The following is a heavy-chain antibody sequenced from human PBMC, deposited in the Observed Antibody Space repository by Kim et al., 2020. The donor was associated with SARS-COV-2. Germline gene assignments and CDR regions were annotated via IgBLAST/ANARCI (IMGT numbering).Heavy chain of an antibody. Sequence: GGSLRLSCVVSGSPFISYGMGWVRQAPGRGLEWVAGIAVSSGSTRYADSVQGRFIISRDTSRNILYVQMNSLRADDTAVYYCGTYGPYFAYMTCYQFGMDNWGQGTTVTVSS. CDR1: GSPFISYG. CDR2: IAVSSGST. J-gene: IGHJ6*02. V-gene: IGHV3-23*01. CDR3: GTYGPYFAYMTCYQFGMDN. D-gene: IGHD3-9*01.